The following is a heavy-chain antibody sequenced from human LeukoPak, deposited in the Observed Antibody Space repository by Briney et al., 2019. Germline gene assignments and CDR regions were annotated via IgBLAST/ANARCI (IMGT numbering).Heavy chain of an antibody. J-gene: IGHJ3*02. CDR3: ARSIAAADVFDI. CDR2: VYYSGLT. V-gene: IGHV4-39*07. CDR1: GGSINSTNYN. D-gene: IGHD6-13*01. Sequence: SETLSLTCTVSGGSINSTNYNWGWIRQPPRRGPEWLASVYYSGLTYYNSSLKSRVSISVDTSKNQFSLKLTSVTAADTAVYYCARSIAAADVFDIWGQGTMVTVSS.